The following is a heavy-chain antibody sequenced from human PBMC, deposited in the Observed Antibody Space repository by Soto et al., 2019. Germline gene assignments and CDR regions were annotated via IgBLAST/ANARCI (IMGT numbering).Heavy chain of an antibody. V-gene: IGHV1-8*01. CDR3: GRGLWAFDV. CDR2: MNPNSGNT. D-gene: IGHD3-10*01. J-gene: IGHJ3*01. Sequence: QVQLVQSGAEVKKPGASVKVSCMASGYTFTNYDINWVRQATGQGLEWMGWMNPNSGNTGYAQKFQGRVTMTRNTDRSTGCVEMSSLRPEGTAVYYCGRGLWAFDVWGHGTMVTVSS. CDR1: GYTFTNYD.